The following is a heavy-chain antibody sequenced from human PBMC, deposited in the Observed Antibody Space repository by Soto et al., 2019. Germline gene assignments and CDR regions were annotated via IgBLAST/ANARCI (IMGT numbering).Heavy chain of an antibody. D-gene: IGHD5-12*01. CDR3: ARECTVATIGGGMDV. CDR1: GGSITSGEYY. CDR2: NYYSGST. Sequence: SETLSLTCTISGGSITSGEYYWSWLRQPPGKGLEWIGYNYYSGSTYYNPSLGSRVTISIDTSKNQFSLKLSSVTAADTAVYYCARECTVATIGGGMDVWGQGTTVTVSS. V-gene: IGHV4-30-4*01. J-gene: IGHJ6*02.